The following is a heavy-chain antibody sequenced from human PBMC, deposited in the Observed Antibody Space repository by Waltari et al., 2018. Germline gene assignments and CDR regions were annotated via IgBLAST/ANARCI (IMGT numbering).Heavy chain of an antibody. V-gene: IGHV3-43D*04. Sequence: EVQLEESGGGVVQPGGSLRLSCAASGFTFDDFAMHWFRQAPGKGLEWVSLITWDARSTYYADSVKGRFAISRDNGKDFLYLQMNSLRPDDTALYYCVKEAVGYDSLIANGLDVWGQGTTVTVSS. CDR3: VKEAVGYDSLIANGLDV. CDR1: GFTFDDFA. D-gene: IGHD3-9*01. CDR2: ITWDARST. J-gene: IGHJ6*02.